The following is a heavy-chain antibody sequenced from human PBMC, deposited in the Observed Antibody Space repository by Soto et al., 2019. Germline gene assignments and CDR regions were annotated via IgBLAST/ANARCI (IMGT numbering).Heavy chain of an antibody. J-gene: IGHJ4*02. D-gene: IGHD1-1*01. CDR1: GGSISSYY. Sequence: SETLSLTCSVSGGSISSYYWSWIRQPPGKGLEWIGYIFYGGSTNYNPSLKSRVTISLDTSKNQFSLKLSSVTAADTAMYYCARDSVSGTTFDYWGQGTLVTV. CDR3: ARDSVSGTTFDY. V-gene: IGHV4-59*01. CDR2: IFYGGST.